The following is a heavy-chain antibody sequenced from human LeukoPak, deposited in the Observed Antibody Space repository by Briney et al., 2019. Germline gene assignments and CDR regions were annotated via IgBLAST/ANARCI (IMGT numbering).Heavy chain of an antibody. CDR3: AKSGYYYGVDY. D-gene: IGHD3-22*01. CDR1: GVSISSGGYY. V-gene: IGHV4-31*03. Sequence: PSETLSLTCTVSGVSISSGGYYWGWLRQHPGKGLEWIVYTYYSGSTYYNPSLKSRFTISVDTSKNQFSLKLSSVTAADTAVYYCAKSGYYYGVDYWGQGTLVTVSS. CDR2: TYYSGST. J-gene: IGHJ4*02.